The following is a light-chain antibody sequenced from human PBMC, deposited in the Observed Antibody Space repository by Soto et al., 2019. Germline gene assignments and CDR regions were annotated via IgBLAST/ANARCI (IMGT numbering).Light chain of an antibody. CDR2: DTS. Sequence: EIVMTQSPATLSVSPGERATLSCRASQSISSKLAWYQHRPGQAPRLLIYDTSTRAAGIPARFTGSGSGTDFTLTISSLQSEDFAVYYCQQYNNWPGTFGQGTKVDIK. J-gene: IGKJ1*01. CDR1: QSISSK. V-gene: IGKV3-15*01. CDR3: QQYNNWPGT.